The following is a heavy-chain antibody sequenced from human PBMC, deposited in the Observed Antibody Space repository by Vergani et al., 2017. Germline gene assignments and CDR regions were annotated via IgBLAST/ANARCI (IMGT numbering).Heavy chain of an antibody. D-gene: IGHD3-22*01. Sequence: QVQLVQSGAEVKKPGASVKVSCKASGHIFTDQYIHWVRQAPGQGLEYMGWISPNSGGTNYAQKFQGRVTMTRDTSISTDYMELSNLGSDDTAVDYCARGQGVYYDTTGYFNWLDPWGQGTLVTVSS. J-gene: IGHJ5*02. V-gene: IGHV1-2*02. CDR1: GHIFTDQY. CDR3: ARGQGVYYDTTGYFNWLDP. CDR2: ISPNSGGT.